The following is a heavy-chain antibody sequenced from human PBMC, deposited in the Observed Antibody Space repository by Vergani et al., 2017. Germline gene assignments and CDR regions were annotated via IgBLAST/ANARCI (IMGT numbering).Heavy chain of an antibody. CDR3: ATPQTVTTGGMEV. CDR2: VDPEDGET. V-gene: IGHV1-69-2*01. D-gene: IGHD4-17*01. CDR1: GYTFTDHY. Sequence: EVQSVKSGAEVIKPGATMKISCKVSGYTFTDHYMHWVKQAPGKGLEWMGLVDPEDGETIYAEKFKGRVTIAADTSTDTAHLELSSLRSEDTAVYYCATPQTVTTGGMEVWGQGTTVIVSS. J-gene: IGHJ6*02.